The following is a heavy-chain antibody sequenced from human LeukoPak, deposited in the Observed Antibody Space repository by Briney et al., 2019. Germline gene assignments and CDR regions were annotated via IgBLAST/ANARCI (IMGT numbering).Heavy chain of an antibody. CDR3: ASLLDTAMP. J-gene: IGHJ4*02. Sequence: SETLSLTCAVYGGSFSGYYWSWIRQPPGKGLEWIGEINHSETTNYNPSLKSRVTISVDTSKNLFSLKLSSVTAADTAVYFCASLLDTAMPWGQGTLVTVSS. D-gene: IGHD5-18*01. CDR1: GGSFSGYY. V-gene: IGHV4-34*01. CDR2: INHSETT.